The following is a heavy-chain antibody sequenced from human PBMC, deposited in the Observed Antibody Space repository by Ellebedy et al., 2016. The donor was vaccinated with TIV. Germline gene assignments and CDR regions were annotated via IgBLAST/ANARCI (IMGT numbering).Heavy chain of an antibody. Sequence: GGSLRLSCTDSGFTFSSYWMIWVRQAPGKGLEWVANIKHDGSEKYYGDSVKGRFTISRDNARDSLYLQMDSLRVEDTAVYYCARDFGHSGYDLLDYWGQGTLVTVSS. V-gene: IGHV3-7*01. CDR3: ARDFGHSGYDLLDY. CDR2: IKHDGSEK. D-gene: IGHD5-12*01. CDR1: GFTFSSYW. J-gene: IGHJ4*02.